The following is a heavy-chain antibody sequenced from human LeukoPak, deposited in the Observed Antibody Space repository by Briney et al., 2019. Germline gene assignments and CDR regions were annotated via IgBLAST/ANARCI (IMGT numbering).Heavy chain of an antibody. CDR2: IKSRGCGGTA. Sequence: GESLRLSCVVSGIKFSDAWMSWVRQAPGKGLEWVGRIKSRGCGGTADYAAPVKGRFTISRDDSENTVYLLMDSLQTEDTAVYYCTWMTTIVTVDFWGQGTLVTVSS. CDR1: GIKFSDAW. V-gene: IGHV3-15*01. J-gene: IGHJ4*02. CDR3: TWMTTIVTVDF. D-gene: IGHD4-11*01.